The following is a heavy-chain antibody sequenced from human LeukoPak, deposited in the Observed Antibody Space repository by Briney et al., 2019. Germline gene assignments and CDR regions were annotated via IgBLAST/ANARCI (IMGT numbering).Heavy chain of an antibody. CDR2: IWYDGSNK. CDR1: GFTFSTYA. Sequence: GGSLRLSCAASGFTFSTYAMHWVRQAPGKGLEWVAVIWYDGSNKYYADSVQGRFTISRDNSKNTLYLQMHSLRAEDTAVYHCAREVDCSSMSCYRGPFDCWGQGTLVTVSS. CDR3: AREVDCSSMSCYRGPFDC. D-gene: IGHD2-2*01. V-gene: IGHV3-33*08. J-gene: IGHJ4*02.